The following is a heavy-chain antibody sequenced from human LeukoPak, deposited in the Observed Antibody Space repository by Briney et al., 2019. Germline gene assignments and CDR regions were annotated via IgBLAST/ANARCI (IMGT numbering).Heavy chain of an antibody. CDR2: IKQDGSDK. V-gene: IGHV3-7*03. J-gene: IGHJ5*02. CDR1: GFTFSSYW. Sequence: GGSLRLSCAASGFTFSSYWMSWVRQAPAKGLEWVANIKQDGSDKHYVDSVKGRFTISRDNAKNSLYLQMNNLRAEDTAVYYCARDIAAGNLFDPWGQGTLVTVSS. CDR3: ARDIAAGNLFDP. D-gene: IGHD6-19*01.